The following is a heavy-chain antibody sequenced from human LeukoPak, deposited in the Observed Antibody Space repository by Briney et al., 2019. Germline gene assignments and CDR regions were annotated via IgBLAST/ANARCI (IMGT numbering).Heavy chain of an antibody. J-gene: IGHJ4*02. CDR1: GGSVSSYG. Sequence: SETLSLTCTVSGGSVSSYGWSWIRQPPGKGLEWIGSIYYSGSTTYNPSLKSRVTISVDTSTNQFSLKLSSVTAADTAMYYCATYSGSYAIGHWGQGTLVTVSS. CDR2: IYYSGST. V-gene: IGHV4-59*02. CDR3: ATYSGSYAIGH. D-gene: IGHD1-26*01.